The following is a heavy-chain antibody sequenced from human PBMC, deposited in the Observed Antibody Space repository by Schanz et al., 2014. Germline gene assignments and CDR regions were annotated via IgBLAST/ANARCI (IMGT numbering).Heavy chain of an antibody. D-gene: IGHD5-12*01. V-gene: IGHV1-18*01. CDR3: ARGIGGYGANNYVDY. Sequence: QVQLVQSGAEVKKPGATVKVSCKASGYIFINSGISWVRQAPGQGLEWMGWISVYNHNKEYDQKFQGRVTMTTDTSTSTAYMELRSLRADDTAVYSCARGIGGYGANNYVDYWGQGTLVTVSS. CDR2: ISVYNHNK. J-gene: IGHJ4*02. CDR1: GYIFINSG.